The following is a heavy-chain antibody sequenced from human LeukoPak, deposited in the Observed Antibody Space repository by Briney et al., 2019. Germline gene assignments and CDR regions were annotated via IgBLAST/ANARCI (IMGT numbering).Heavy chain of an antibody. CDR1: GFTFSSYG. D-gene: IGHD5-18*01. CDR2: IWYDGSNK. J-gene: IGHJ6*02. Sequence: GGSLRLSCAASGFTFSSYGMHWVRQAPGKGLEWVAVIWYDGSNKYYADSVKGRFTISRDNSKNTLYLQMNSLRAEDTAVYYCARDYEGTAMTSYGKDVWGQGTTVTVSS. V-gene: IGHV3-33*01. CDR3: ARDYEGTAMTSYGKDV.